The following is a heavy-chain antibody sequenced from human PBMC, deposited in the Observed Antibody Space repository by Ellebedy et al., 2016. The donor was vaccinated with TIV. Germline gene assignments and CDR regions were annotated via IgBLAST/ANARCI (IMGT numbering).Heavy chain of an antibody. J-gene: IGHJ4*02. CDR3: ARMATSSWSSRIDS. V-gene: IGHV1-2*02. Sequence: ASVKVSCKASGYTFTGNHIHWVRQAPGQGLEWMGWINPNSGDTKYGQEFQGRVTLTRDTSISTAYMELSRLRSDDTAVYYCARMATSSWSSRIDSWGQGTLVTVSS. CDR1: GYTFTGNH. CDR2: INPNSGDT. D-gene: IGHD6-13*01.